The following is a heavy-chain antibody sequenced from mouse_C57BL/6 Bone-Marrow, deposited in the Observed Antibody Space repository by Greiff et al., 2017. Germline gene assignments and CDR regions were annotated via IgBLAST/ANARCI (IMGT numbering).Heavy chain of an antibody. Sequence: EVMLVESGGDLVKPGGSLKLSCAASGFTFSSYGMSWVRQTPDKRLEWVATISSGGSYTYYPDSVKGRFTISRDNAKNTLYLQMSSLKSEDTAMYYCARHQILITTVPRYFDYWGQGTTLTVSS. CDR1: GFTFSSYG. J-gene: IGHJ2*01. V-gene: IGHV5-6*02. CDR3: ARHQILITTVPRYFDY. CDR2: ISSGGSYT. D-gene: IGHD1-1*01.